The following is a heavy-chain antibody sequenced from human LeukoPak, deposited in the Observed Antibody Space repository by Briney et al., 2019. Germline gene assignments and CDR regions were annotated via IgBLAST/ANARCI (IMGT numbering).Heavy chain of an antibody. Sequence: PSETLSLTCTVSGGSISYYYWSWIRQPPGKGLEWIGYVYYSGSTSYNPSLKSRVTISLDTSKHQFSLKLNSVTAADTAVYYCARHGSGYSSVFDYWGQGTLVTVSS. D-gene: IGHD6-19*01. CDR2: VYYSGST. CDR3: ARHGSGYSSVFDY. CDR1: GGSISYYY. J-gene: IGHJ4*02. V-gene: IGHV4-59*08.